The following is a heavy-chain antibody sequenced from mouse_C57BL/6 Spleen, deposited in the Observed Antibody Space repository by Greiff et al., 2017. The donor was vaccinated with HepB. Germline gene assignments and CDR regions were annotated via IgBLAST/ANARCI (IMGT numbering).Heavy chain of an antibody. J-gene: IGHJ2*01. CDR2: INPNNGGT. V-gene: IGHV1-26*01. D-gene: IGHD2-2*01. Sequence: VQLQQSGPELVKPGASVKISCKASGYTFTDYYMNWVKQSHGKSLEWIGDINPNNGGTSYNQKFKGKATLTVDKSSSTAYMELRSLTSEDSAVYYCAIYGYDDYFDYWGQGTTLTVSS. CDR1: GYTFTDYY. CDR3: AIYGYDDYFDY.